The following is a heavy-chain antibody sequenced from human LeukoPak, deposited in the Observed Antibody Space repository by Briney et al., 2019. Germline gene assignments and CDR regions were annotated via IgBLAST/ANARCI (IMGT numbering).Heavy chain of an antibody. Sequence: GRSLRLSCAASGFTFKSYAMHWVRQAPGKGLEWVAVISYEGSTTYYADSVKGRFTISRDNSKNTLYLQMNSLRAVDTAVYYCAKDRQLLWFGELLSPTFDYRGQGTLVTVPS. CDR2: ISYEGSTT. J-gene: IGHJ4*02. D-gene: IGHD3-10*01. V-gene: IGHV3-30-3*01. CDR1: GFTFKSYA. CDR3: AKDRQLLWFGELLSPTFDY.